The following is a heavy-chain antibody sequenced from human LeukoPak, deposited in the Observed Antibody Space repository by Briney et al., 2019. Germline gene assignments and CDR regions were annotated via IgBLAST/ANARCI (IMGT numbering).Heavy chain of an antibody. V-gene: IGHV3-23*01. CDR1: GFTFSSYA. CDR2: ISGSGGST. J-gene: IGHJ4*02. Sequence: GGSLRLSCAASGFTFSSYAMSWVRQAPGKGLEWVSGISGSGGSTNYADSGKGRFTISRDNSKNTLYLQMNSLRAEDTAEYFCAKAMRLTTMTTGDNTDYWGQGTLVTVSS. CDR3: AKAMRLTTMTTGDNTDY. D-gene: IGHD4-17*01.